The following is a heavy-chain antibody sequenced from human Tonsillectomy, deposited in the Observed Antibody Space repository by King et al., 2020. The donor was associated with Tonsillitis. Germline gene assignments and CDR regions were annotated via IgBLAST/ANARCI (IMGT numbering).Heavy chain of an antibody. CDR1: GGSISSYY. Sequence: QLQESGPGLVKPSETLSLTCTVSGGSISSYYWSWIRQPPGKGLEWIGYIYYSGSTNYNPSLKSRVTLSVDTSKNQFSLKLSPVTAADTAVYYCARAYSSYDAVDIWGQGTMVTVSS. D-gene: IGHD5-12*01. CDR2: IYYSGST. J-gene: IGHJ3*02. V-gene: IGHV4-59*01. CDR3: ARAYSSYDAVDI.